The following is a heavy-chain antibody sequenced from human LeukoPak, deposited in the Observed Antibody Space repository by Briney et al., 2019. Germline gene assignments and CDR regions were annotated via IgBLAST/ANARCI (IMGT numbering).Heavy chain of an antibody. CDR1: GDSVSRSSYY. V-gene: IGHV4-61*01. J-gene: IGHJ4*02. CDR3: ARHRNFFDY. Sequence: PSETLSLTCTVSGDSVSRSSYYWTWIRQPPGKGLEWIGYIYYSGNTNYNPSLKSRVTISVDTSRNRFSLKLSSVTAADTAVYYCARHRNFFDYWGQGILVTVSS. D-gene: IGHD2/OR15-2a*01. CDR2: IYYSGNT.